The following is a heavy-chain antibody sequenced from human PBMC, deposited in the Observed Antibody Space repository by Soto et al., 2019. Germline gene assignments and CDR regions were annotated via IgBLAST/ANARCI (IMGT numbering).Heavy chain of an antibody. CDR3: TTGLGYSSGWFDY. CDR2: IKSKTGCGTT. D-gene: IGHD6-19*01. CDR1: GFTFSNAW. Sequence: GGSLRLSCAASGFTFSNAWMNWVRQAPGKGLEWVGRIKSKTGCGTTDYAAPVTGRFTISREDSKNTLYLQMTSLKTEDTAVYYCTTGLGYSSGWFDYWGQGTLVTVSS. J-gene: IGHJ4*02. V-gene: IGHV3-15*07.